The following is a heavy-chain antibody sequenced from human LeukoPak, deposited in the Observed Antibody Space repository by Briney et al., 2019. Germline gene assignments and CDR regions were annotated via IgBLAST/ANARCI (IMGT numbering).Heavy chain of an antibody. V-gene: IGHV3-23*01. CDR2: ISGSGGST. J-gene: IGHJ4*02. CDR1: GFTFSSDA. D-gene: IGHD3-10*01. Sequence: GGSLRLSCAASGFTFSSDAMSWVRQAPGKGLEWVSAISGSGGSTYYADSVKGRFTVSRDNAKNSLYLQINNLRDDDTAVYYCVRDSLLWFGEIDYWGQGTLVSVSS. CDR3: VRDSLLWFGEIDY.